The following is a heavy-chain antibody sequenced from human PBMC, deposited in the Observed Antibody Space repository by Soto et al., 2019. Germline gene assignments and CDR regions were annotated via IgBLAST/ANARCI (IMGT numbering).Heavy chain of an antibody. J-gene: IGHJ6*03. V-gene: IGHV1-18*01. Sequence: ASVKVSCKASGYTFTTYGISWVRQAPGQGLEWMGWISAYSGSTKYAQKLQGRVTMTTDTSTSTAYMELRSLRSDDTAVYYCARWQLGYYYYYMDGWGKGTTVTLSS. CDR1: GYTFTTYG. D-gene: IGHD6-13*01. CDR3: ARWQLGYYYYYMDG. CDR2: ISAYSGST.